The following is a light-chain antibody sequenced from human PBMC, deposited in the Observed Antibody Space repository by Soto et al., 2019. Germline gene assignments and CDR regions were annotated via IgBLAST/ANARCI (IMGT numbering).Light chain of an antibody. CDR1: QSVSSN. Sequence: EIVMTQSPATLSVSPWERVILSCRASQSVSSNLAWYQQKLGQAPRLLIYGASTRATGVPARFSGSGPGTDFTLTISSLEPADFAVYYCQQRSNWPLTFGGGTKVDIK. CDR3: QQRSNWPLT. J-gene: IGKJ4*01. V-gene: IGKV3D-11*02. CDR2: GAS.